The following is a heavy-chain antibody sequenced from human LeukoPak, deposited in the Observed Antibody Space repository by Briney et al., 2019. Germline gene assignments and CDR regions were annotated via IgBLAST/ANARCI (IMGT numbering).Heavy chain of an antibody. D-gene: IGHD5/OR15-5a*01. Sequence: AASVKVSCKASGYTFTRYGINWVRQTPGQGLEWMGWISAYNGNTNYAQKLQGRVTMTTDTSTSTASMELRSPRSDDMAVYYCARGGYTVYDYEPFDYWGQGTLVTVSS. CDR2: ISAYNGNT. J-gene: IGHJ4*02. CDR1: GYTFTRYG. V-gene: IGHV1-18*03. CDR3: ARGGYTVYDYEPFDY.